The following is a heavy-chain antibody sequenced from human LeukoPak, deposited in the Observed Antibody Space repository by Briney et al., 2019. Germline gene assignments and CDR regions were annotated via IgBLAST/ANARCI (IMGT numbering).Heavy chain of an antibody. J-gene: IGHJ4*02. V-gene: IGHV1-24*01. CDR2: FDPEDGET. CDR3: AVRSDGGSYRVFDY. Sequence: ASVKVSCKVSGYTLTELSMHWVRQAPGKGLEWMGDFDPEDGETIYAQKFQGRVTMTEDTSTDTAYMELSSLRSEDTAVYHCAVRSDGGSYRVFDYWGQGTLVTVSS. CDR1: GYTLTELS. D-gene: IGHD1-26*01.